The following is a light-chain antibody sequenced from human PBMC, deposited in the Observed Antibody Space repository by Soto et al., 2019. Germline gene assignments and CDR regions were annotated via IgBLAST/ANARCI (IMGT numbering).Light chain of an antibody. CDR3: QQYGSSPRT. V-gene: IGKV3-20*01. CDR2: GAS. J-gene: IGKJ1*01. Sequence: EIVLTQSPGTLSLSLGERATLSCRASQSVSSSYLAWYQQKPGQAPGLLIYGASSRATGIPDRFSGSGSGTDFTLTISRLEPEDFAVYYCQQYGSSPRTFGQGTKVEIK. CDR1: QSVSSSY.